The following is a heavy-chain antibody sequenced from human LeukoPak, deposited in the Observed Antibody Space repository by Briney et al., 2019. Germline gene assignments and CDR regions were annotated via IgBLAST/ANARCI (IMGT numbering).Heavy chain of an antibody. D-gene: IGHD3-10*01. J-gene: IGHJ5*02. V-gene: IGHV4-39*07. CDR2: IFYSGST. CDR1: SGSISTSNYY. Sequence: SETLSLTCTVSSGSISTSNYYWGWVRQPPGKALEWIGNIFYSGSTYYSPSLKSRVTISVDTSKNQFSLKLSSVTAADTAVYYCARIRMVRGIVLQFDPWGQGTLVTVSS. CDR3: ARIRMVRGIVLQFDP.